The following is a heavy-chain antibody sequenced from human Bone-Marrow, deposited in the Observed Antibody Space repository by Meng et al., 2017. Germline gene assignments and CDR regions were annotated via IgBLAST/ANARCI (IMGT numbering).Heavy chain of an antibody. Sequence: GESLKISCAASGFTFSSYSMNWVRQAPGKGLEWVSSISSSSSYIYYADSVKGRFTISRDNAKNSLYLQMNSLRAEDTAGYYCASSIAARSGFDYWGQGTLVTVSS. CDR3: ASSIAARSGFDY. CDR1: GFTFSSYS. J-gene: IGHJ4*02. V-gene: IGHV3-21*01. CDR2: ISSSSSYI. D-gene: IGHD6-6*01.